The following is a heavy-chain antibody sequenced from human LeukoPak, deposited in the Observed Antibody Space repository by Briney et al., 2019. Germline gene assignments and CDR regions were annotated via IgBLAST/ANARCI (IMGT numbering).Heavy chain of an antibody. J-gene: IGHJ4*02. CDR2: IYTSGST. D-gene: IGHD5-12*01. Sequence: SETLSLTCTVSGGSIYSYYWSWIRQPAGKGLEWIGPIYTSGSTNYNPSLKSRVTISVDTSKNQFSLKLNSVTAADTAVYHCARDFSGYSKFDYWGQGVLVTVSS. V-gene: IGHV4-4*07. CDR3: ARDFSGYSKFDY. CDR1: GGSIYSYY.